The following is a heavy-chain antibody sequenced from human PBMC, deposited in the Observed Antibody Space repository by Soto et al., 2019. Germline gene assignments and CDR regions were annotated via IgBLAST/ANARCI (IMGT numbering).Heavy chain of an antibody. D-gene: IGHD3-10*01. CDR1: GFTFSSYW. Sequence: EVKLVESGGGSVQPGGSLRLSCEASGFTFSSYWMHWVCQGPGKGLMWVSRINSHGTSISYADSVKGRFTISRDNAKNTLYLQMNSLRAEDTAVYYCARDPPGSGRYLYYGMDVWGQGTTVTVSS. J-gene: IGHJ6*02. V-gene: IGHV3-74*01. CDR2: INSHGTSI. CDR3: ARDPPGSGRYLYYGMDV.